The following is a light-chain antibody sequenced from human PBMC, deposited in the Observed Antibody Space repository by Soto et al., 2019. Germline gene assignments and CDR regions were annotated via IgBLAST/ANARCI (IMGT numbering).Light chain of an antibody. Sequence: DIQMTQSPSSVFASVGGRVTISCHASQGISRSLAWYQQKPGKAPKLLIYAASSLQSGVTSRFSGSGFGTDFTLTISSLQPEDSAIYYCQQADTFPITVGQGTRLEIK. V-gene: IGKV1D-12*01. CDR2: AAS. J-gene: IGKJ5*01. CDR1: QGISRS. CDR3: QQADTFPIT.